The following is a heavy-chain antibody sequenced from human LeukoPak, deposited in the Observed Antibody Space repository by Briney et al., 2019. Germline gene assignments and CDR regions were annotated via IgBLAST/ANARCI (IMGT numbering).Heavy chain of an antibody. D-gene: IGHD3-9*01. J-gene: IGHJ4*02. CDR3: TTWYYDILTGYYAVNRAPDY. CDR2: IKSKTDGGTT. CDR1: GFTFSNAW. Sequence: GGSLRLSCAASGFTFSNAWMSWVRQAPGKGLEWVGRIKSKTDGGTTDYAAPVKGRFTISRDDSKNTLYLQMNSLKTEDTAVYYCTTWYYDILTGYYAVNRAPDYWDQGTLVTVSS. V-gene: IGHV3-15*01.